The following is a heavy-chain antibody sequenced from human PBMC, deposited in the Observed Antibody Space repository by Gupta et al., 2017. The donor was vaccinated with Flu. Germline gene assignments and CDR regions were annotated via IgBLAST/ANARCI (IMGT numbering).Heavy chain of an antibody. Sequence: PQLQEPGAGLVRPPETLSLTCTVSGDSNSSSSYHWGWIRQPPGKGLERTGSGTLRRAPDYSPSLRSRLTLSADASKTQLPLKLTSVAASDADVYFCTRDTGAASNVGWGQGTMVTVSS. CDR3: TRDTGAASNVG. V-gene: IGHV4-39*02. CDR2: GTLRRAP. J-gene: IGHJ4*02. CDR1: GDSNSSSSYH. D-gene: IGHD2-15*01.